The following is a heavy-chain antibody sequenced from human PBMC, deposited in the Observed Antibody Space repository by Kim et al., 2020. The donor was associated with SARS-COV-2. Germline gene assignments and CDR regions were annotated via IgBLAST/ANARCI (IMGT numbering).Heavy chain of an antibody. Sequence: SETLSLTCTVSGGSISSSSYYWGWIRQPPGKGLEWIGSIYYSGSTYYNPSLKSRVTISVDTSKNQFSLKLSSVTAADTAVYYCARSPYYYDSSGYYVDYWGQGTLVTVSS. CDR1: GGSISSSSYY. J-gene: IGHJ4*02. D-gene: IGHD3-22*01. CDR3: ARSPYYYDSSGYYVDY. V-gene: IGHV4-39*01. CDR2: IYYSGST.